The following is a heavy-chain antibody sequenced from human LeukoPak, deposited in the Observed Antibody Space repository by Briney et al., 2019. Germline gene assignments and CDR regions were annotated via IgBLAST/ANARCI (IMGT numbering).Heavy chain of an antibody. CDR2: IYTSGST. V-gene: IGHV4-4*07. Sequence: SETLSLTCTVSGGSISGYYWSWIRQPAGKGLEWIGRIYTSGSTNYNPSLKSRVTMSVDTSKNQFSLKLSSVTAADTAVYYCVSSGWEYYFDYWGQGTLVTVSS. D-gene: IGHD6-19*01. CDR1: GGSISGYY. CDR3: VSSGWEYYFDY. J-gene: IGHJ4*02.